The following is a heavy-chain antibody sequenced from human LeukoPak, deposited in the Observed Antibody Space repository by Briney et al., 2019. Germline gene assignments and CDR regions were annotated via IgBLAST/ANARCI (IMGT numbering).Heavy chain of an antibody. CDR3: ARGNGVLPSYYFDY. D-gene: IGHD2-8*01. CDR1: GFTFSSYW. Sequence: LPGGSLRLSCAASGFTFSSYWMHWVRQAPGKGLVWVSRINSDGSSTSYADSVKGRFTISRDNAKNSLYLQMNSLRAEDTAVYYCARGNGVLPSYYFDYWGQGTLVTVSS. V-gene: IGHV3-74*01. J-gene: IGHJ4*02. CDR2: INSDGSST.